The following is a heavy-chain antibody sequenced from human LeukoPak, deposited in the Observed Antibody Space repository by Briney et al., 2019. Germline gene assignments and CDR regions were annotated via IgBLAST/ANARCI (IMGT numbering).Heavy chain of an antibody. CDR1: GGSISSSSYY. D-gene: IGHD6-19*01. Sequence: SETLSLTCTVSGGSISSSSYYWGWIRQPPGKGPEWIGSIYYSGSTYYNPSLKSRVTISVDTSKNQFSLKLSSVTAADTAVYYCARTSSGWFERHFDYWGQGTLVTVSS. J-gene: IGHJ4*02. CDR2: IYYSGST. CDR3: ARTSSGWFERHFDY. V-gene: IGHV4-39*01.